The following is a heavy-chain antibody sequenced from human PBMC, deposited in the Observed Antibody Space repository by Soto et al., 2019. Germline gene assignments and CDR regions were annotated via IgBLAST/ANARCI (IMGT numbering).Heavy chain of an antibody. CDR1: GYSFTRYW. CDR2: IYPGDSDT. D-gene: IGHD3-9*01. Sequence: GGSLKISFRCSGYSFTRYWIVLVLQMPGKGLEWVGIIYPGDSDTRYSPSFQGQVTISADKSISTAYLQWSSLKASDTAMYYCARHSGKSYAILTGKIIYYGMDVWGQGTTVTVSS. V-gene: IGHV5-51*01. J-gene: IGHJ6*02. CDR3: ARHSGKSYAILTGKIIYYGMDV.